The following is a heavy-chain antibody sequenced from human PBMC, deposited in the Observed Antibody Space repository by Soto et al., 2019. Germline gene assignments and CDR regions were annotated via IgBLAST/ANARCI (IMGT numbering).Heavy chain of an antibody. Sequence: GGSLRLACAASGFTFSGYGMHWVRQAPGKGLEWVAVIWYDGSNKYYADSVKGRFTISRDNSKNTLYLQMNSLRAEDTAGYYSAADSAEYCCSWGVRAFDFWGQGTLVTVSS. CDR2: IWYDGSNK. J-gene: IGHJ4*02. V-gene: IGHV3-33*01. CDR1: GFTFSGYG. D-gene: IGHD6-6*01. CDR3: AADSAEYCCSWGVRAFDF.